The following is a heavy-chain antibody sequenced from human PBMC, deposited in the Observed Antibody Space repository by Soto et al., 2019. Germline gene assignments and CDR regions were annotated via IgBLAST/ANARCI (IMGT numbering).Heavy chain of an antibody. CDR3: AKEVGYSSGYDYFDY. V-gene: IGHV3-23*01. J-gene: IGHJ4*02. Sequence: EVQLLGSGGGLVQPGGSLRLSGAASGFTFSSYAMSWVRQAPGKGLEWVSGISGSGVSTHYADSVKGRFTISRDNSKNTLYLQMNSLRAEDTAAYYCAKEVGYSSGYDYFDYWGQGTLVTVSS. CDR1: GFTFSSYA. D-gene: IGHD6-19*01. CDR2: ISGSGVST.